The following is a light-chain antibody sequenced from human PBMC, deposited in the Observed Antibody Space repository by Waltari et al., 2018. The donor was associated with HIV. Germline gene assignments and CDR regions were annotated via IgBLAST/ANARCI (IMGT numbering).Light chain of an antibody. V-gene: IGLV2-23*02. J-gene: IGLJ2*01. CDR2: EVS. CDR3: CSYAGSSTFVV. CDR1: RTVVGSYNL. Sequence: QSALTQPASVSGSPGKSITITCTGTRTVVGSYNLVTRNQQHPGKAPKLMIYEVSKRPSGVSNRFSGSKSGNTASLTISGLQAEDEADYYCCSYAGSSTFVVFGGGTKLTLL.